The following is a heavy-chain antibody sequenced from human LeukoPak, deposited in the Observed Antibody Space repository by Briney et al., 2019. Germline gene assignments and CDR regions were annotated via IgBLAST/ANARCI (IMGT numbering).Heavy chain of an antibody. CDR1: GGTFSSYA. CDR3: ARDNRNSGIPFDY. CDR2: IIPIFGTA. Sequence: SVKVSCKASGGTFSSYAVSWVRQAPGQGLEWMGGIIPIFGTANYAQKFQGRVTITTDESTSTAYMELSSLRSEDTAVYYCARDNRNSGIPFDYWGQGTLVTVSS. D-gene: IGHD1-26*01. J-gene: IGHJ4*02. V-gene: IGHV1-69*05.